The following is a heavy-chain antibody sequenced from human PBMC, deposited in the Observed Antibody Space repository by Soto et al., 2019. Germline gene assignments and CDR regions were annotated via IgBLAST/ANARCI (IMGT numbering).Heavy chain of an antibody. CDR1: GGSLTGYY. V-gene: IGHV4-34*01. J-gene: IGHJ4*02. CDR3: ARGQEGIVATH. CDR2: IKDGGVT. D-gene: IGHD5-12*01. Sequence: QVHLQQWGAGLLKPSETLSLTCAVNGGSLTGYYWSWIRQPPGKGLEWIGEIKDGGVTNYSPSLKGRVTAKGDVAKNQFSLKLTTVTPAPTAVYYCARGQEGIVATHWDQGTLVTVSS.